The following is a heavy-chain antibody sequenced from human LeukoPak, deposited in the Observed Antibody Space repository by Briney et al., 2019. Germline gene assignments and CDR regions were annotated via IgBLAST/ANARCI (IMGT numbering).Heavy chain of an antibody. Sequence: GGSLRLSCAASGFTFDDYAMHWVRQAPGKGLEWVSGVSWNSGSIGYADSVKGRFTISRDNAKNSLYLQMNSLRAEDTALYYCARAGDPPYWYFDLWGRGTLVTVSS. CDR3: ARAGDPPYWYFDL. D-gene: IGHD7-27*01. V-gene: IGHV3-9*01. CDR1: GFTFDDYA. J-gene: IGHJ2*01. CDR2: VSWNSGSI.